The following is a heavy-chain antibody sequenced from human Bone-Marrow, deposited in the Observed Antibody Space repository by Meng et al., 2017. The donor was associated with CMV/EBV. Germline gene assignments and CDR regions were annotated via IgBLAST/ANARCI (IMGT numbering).Heavy chain of an antibody. CDR2: IHHIEGT. D-gene: IGHD2-21*02. J-gene: IGHJ4*02. V-gene: IGHV4-34*01. CDR3: ARGQVTQVGGCRF. Sequence: SETLSLTCAVYDGSFSGYYWSWIRQSPGKGLEWIGQIHHIEGTKYNPSLKSRVTISEDTSKTQISLKLSSVTAADTAVYLCARGQVTQVGGCRFWGQGTLVTVSS. CDR1: DGSFSGYY.